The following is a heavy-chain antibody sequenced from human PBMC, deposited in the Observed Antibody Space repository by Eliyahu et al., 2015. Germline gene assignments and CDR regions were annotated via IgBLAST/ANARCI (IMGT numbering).Heavy chain of an antibody. CDR1: XGSLXGYS. V-gene: IGHV4-34*01. CDR2: LTHSGTT. D-gene: IGHD4/OR15-4a*01. CDR3: ARGASILGLMNPEAVVFDS. Sequence: VLLQQWGTGLLKPSETLSLTCAVSXGSLXGYSWNWVRQSPGMEPEWIGELTHSGTTNYNPSLQRRITIRGDTSKGHFSLELASLTAADTAVYYCARGASILGLMNPEAVVFDSWGQGTPVTVSS. J-gene: IGHJ4*02.